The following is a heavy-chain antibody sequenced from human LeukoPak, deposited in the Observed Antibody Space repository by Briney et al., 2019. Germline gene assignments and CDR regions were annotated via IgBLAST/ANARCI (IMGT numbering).Heavy chain of an antibody. V-gene: IGHV3-30-3*01. Sequence: GRSLRLSCAASGFTFSTYAMHWVRQAPGKGLEWVVVISYDGSNKYYADSVKGRFTISRDNSKNTLYMQMNSLRAEDTAVYYCARDPLWELHAPDAFDIWGQGTMVTVSS. D-gene: IGHD1-26*01. CDR2: ISYDGSNK. CDR1: GFTFSTYA. J-gene: IGHJ3*02. CDR3: ARDPLWELHAPDAFDI.